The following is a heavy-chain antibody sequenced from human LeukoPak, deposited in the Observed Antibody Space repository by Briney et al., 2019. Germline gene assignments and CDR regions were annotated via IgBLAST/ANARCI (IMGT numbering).Heavy chain of an antibody. D-gene: IGHD3-3*01. V-gene: IGHV3-30-3*01. J-gene: IGHJ6*02. CDR2: ISYDGSNK. Sequence: GGSLRLSCAASGFTFSSYAMHWVRQAPGKGLEWVAVISYDGSNKYYADSVKGRFTISRDNSKNTLYLQMNSLRAEDTAVYYCARDGNTIFGVPPRYYCYYYGMDVWGQGTTATVSS. CDR1: GFTFSSYA. CDR3: ARDGNTIFGVPPRYYCYYYGMDV.